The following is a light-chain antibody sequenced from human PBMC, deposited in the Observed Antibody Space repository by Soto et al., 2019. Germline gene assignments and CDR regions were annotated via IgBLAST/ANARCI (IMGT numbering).Light chain of an antibody. J-gene: IGKJ1*01. V-gene: IGKV1-5*03. CDR3: QQYDSFSKT. CDR1: QSTSRW. CDR2: QAS. Sequence: DVQMTQSPSTLSASVGDRVTITCRASQSTSRWLAWYQQKPGKAPKLLIYQASSLEIGVPSRFSGSASGTEFTLTIRCLQPDDFATYYCQQYDSFSKTFGQGTKV.